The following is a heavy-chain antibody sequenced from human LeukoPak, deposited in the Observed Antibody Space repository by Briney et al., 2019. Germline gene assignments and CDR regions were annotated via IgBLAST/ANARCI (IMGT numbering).Heavy chain of an antibody. D-gene: IGHD6-19*01. CDR2: IYYSGST. CDR1: GGSISSSSYY. J-gene: IGHJ4*02. V-gene: IGHV4-39*07. Sequence: SETLSLTCTVSGGSISSSSYYWGWIRQPPGKGLEWIGSIYYSGSTYYNPSLKSRVTISVDTSKNQFSLKLSSVTAADTAVYYCARMIDSSFYFDYWGQGTLVTVSS. CDR3: ARMIDSSFYFDY.